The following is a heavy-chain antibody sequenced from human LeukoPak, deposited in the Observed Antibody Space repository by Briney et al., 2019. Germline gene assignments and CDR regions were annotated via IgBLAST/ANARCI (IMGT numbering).Heavy chain of an antibody. CDR1: GFTFSDYY. CDR2: IRYDGSNK. Sequence: GGSLRLSCAASGFTFSDYYMSWVRQAPGKGLEWVAFIRYDGSNKYYADSVKGRFTISRDNSKNTLYLQMNSLRAEDTAVYYCARVAAEVVGVPGAIGFGWLRRDYYYMDVWGKGTTVTVSS. CDR3: ARVAAEVVGVPGAIGFGWLRRDYYYMDV. V-gene: IGHV3-30*02. J-gene: IGHJ6*03. D-gene: IGHD2-2*02.